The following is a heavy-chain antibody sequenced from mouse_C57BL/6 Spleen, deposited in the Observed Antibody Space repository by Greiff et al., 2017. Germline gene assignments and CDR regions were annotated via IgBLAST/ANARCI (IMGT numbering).Heavy chain of an antibody. D-gene: IGHD4-1*01. J-gene: IGHJ3*01. Sequence: QVQLKESGAELARPGASVKLSCKASGYTFTSYGISWVKQRTGQGLEWIGEIYPRSGNTYYNEKFKGKATLTADKSSSTAYMELRSLTSEDSAVYFCARRETGWFAYWGQGTLVTVAA. CDR1: GYTFTSYG. CDR3: ARRETGWFAY. CDR2: IYPRSGNT. V-gene: IGHV1-81*01.